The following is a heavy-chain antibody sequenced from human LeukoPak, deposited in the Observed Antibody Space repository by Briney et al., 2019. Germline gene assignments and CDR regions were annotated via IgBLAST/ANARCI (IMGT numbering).Heavy chain of an antibody. Sequence: PGGSLRLSCAASGFTFSDYNMNWVRQAPGKGLEWVSYITDSGNTIHYADSVTGRFTISRDNAKNSLYLQMNSLRAEDKAVYYCARSIGLTGGGVDVWGQGTTVTVSS. J-gene: IGHJ6*02. V-gene: IGHV3-11*01. CDR3: ARSIGLTGGGVDV. D-gene: IGHD3-9*01. CDR1: GFTFSDYN. CDR2: ITDSGNTI.